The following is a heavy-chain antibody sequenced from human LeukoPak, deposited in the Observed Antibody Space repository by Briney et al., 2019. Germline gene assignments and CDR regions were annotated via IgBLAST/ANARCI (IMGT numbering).Heavy chain of an antibody. V-gene: IGHV3-23*01. CDR2: ITGSGSNT. CDR1: GFTFSSYA. D-gene: IGHD1-26*01. CDR3: ANWYSGSLEAFDI. Sequence: PGGSLRLSCAASGFTFSSYAMSWVRQAPGKGLERVSAITGSGSNTYYADSVKGRFTISRDNSKNTLYLQMNSLRAEDTAVFYCANWYSGSLEAFDIWGQGTMVTVSS. J-gene: IGHJ3*02.